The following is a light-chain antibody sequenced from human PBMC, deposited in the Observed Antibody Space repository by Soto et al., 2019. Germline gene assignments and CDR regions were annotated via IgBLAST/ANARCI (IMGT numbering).Light chain of an antibody. V-gene: IGLV2-14*01. CDR3: GSYTSSSTSYV. J-gene: IGLJ1*01. CDR1: SSDVGGYKY. CDR2: EVS. Sequence: QSALTQPASVSGSPGQSITISCTGTSSDVGGYKYVSWYQQHPGKAPKVMIYEVSNRPSGVSNRFSGSKSGNMASLTISGLKAEDEADYYCGSYTSSSTSYVFGTGTKLTVL.